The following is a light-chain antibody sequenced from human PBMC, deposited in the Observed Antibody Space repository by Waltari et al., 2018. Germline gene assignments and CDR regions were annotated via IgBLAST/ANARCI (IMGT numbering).Light chain of an antibody. CDR1: SGSIDSKY. CDR3: QSYDTNNRV. J-gene: IGLJ3*02. V-gene: IGLV6-57*04. Sequence: NFMLTQPHSVSGSPGETVTIPCPRSSGSIDSKYVQWSQQRPGSAPTTVNYEDKQRPVGVPLRFSGSISSSSNSASLTISGRKTEDEAEYYCQSYDTNNRVFGGGTMLTVL. CDR2: EDK.